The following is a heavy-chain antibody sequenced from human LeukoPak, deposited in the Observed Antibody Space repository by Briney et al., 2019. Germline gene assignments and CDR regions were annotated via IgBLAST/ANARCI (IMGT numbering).Heavy chain of an antibody. CDR1: GFTFSSYS. J-gene: IGHJ4*02. CDR2: IKPDGSDK. Sequence: GGSLRLSCAASGFTFSSYSMNWVRQAPGKGLEWVANIKPDGSDKYYVDSVKGRFTISRENAKNSLYLHMNSLRAEDTAVYYCARDRIQLWSHDYWGQGTLVTVSS. CDR3: ARDRIQLWSHDY. D-gene: IGHD5-18*01. V-gene: IGHV3-7*04.